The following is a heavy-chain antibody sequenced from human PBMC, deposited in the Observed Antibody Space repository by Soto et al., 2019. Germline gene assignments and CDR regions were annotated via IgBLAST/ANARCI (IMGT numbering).Heavy chain of an antibody. Sequence: QVQLQESGPGLVKPSETLSLTCTVSGGSISSYYWSWIRQPPGKGLEWIGYIYYSGSTNYNPSLKSRVTISVDTSKNQFSLKLSSVTAADTAVYYCATGTTGYCSGGSCYSVYWYFDLWGRGTLVTVSS. CDR2: IYYSGST. CDR3: ATGTTGYCSGGSCYSVYWYFDL. D-gene: IGHD2-15*01. J-gene: IGHJ2*01. CDR1: GGSISSYY. V-gene: IGHV4-59*01.